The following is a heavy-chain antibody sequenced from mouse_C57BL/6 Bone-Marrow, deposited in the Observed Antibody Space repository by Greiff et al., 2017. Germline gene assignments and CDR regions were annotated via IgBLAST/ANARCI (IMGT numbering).Heavy chain of an antibody. Sequence: EVQLVESEGGLVQPGSSMKLSCTASGFTFSDYYMAWVRQVPEKGLEWVANISYDGSSTYYLDSLKSRFIISRDTAKNILYLQMSSLKSEDTATYYCAREGYGSSYFDYWGQGTTLTVSS. CDR2: ISYDGSST. J-gene: IGHJ2*01. D-gene: IGHD1-1*01. V-gene: IGHV5-16*01. CDR1: GFTFSDYY. CDR3: AREGYGSSYFDY.